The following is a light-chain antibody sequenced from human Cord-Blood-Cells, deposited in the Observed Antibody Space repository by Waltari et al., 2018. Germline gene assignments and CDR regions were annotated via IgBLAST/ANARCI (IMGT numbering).Light chain of an antibody. CDR1: QSISSY. Sequence: DIQMTPSPSSLSASVGDRVTITCRASQSISSYLNWYQQKPGKAPKLLIYASSSLQSGVPSRFSVSGSGTDFTLTISSLQPEDFATDYCQQSYSTPLTFGGGTKVEIK. CDR2: ASS. J-gene: IGKJ4*01. CDR3: QQSYSTPLT. V-gene: IGKV1-39*01.